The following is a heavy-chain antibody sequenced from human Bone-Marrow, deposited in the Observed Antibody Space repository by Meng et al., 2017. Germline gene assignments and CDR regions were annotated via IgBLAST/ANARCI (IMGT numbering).Heavy chain of an antibody. CDR1: GGSISSYY. J-gene: IGHJ4*02. D-gene: IGHD3-22*01. CDR2: IYTSGST. V-gene: IGHV4-4*07. Sequence: SETLSLTCTVSGGSISSYYWSWIRQPAGKGLEWIGRIYTSGSTNYNPSLKSRVTMSVDTSKNQFSLKLSSVTAADTAVYYCARDPPHSYYYDSSGSLDYWGQGTLVTVSS. CDR3: ARDPPHSYYYDSSGSLDY.